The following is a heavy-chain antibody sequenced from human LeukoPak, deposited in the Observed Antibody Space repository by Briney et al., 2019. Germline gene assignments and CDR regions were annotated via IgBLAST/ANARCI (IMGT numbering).Heavy chain of an antibody. CDR2: IYTSGST. J-gene: IGHJ5*02. V-gene: IGHV4-4*07. CDR3: ARRYIAVAGPNWFDP. CDR1: GGSISSYY. Sequence: SETLSLTCTVSGGSISSYYWSWIRQPAGKGLEWIGRIYTSGSTNYNPSLKSRVTISVDTSKNQFSLKLSSVTAADTAVYYCARRYIAVAGPNWFDPWGQGTLVTVSS. D-gene: IGHD6-19*01.